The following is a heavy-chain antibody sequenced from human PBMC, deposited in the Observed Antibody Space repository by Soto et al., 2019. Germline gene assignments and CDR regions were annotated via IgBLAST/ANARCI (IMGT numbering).Heavy chain of an antibody. V-gene: IGHV3-33*01. J-gene: IGHJ6*02. Sequence: GGSWRLSWAGSGFTFRTYGMHGVRQAPAKGLEWVAVIGYEGSNKYYADSVKGRFTISRDNSKNTLYLQMNSLRAEDTAVYYCASGRDYYDSSGLFPHRSEDYYYYGMDVWGQGTTVTVSS. CDR1: GFTFRTYG. CDR2: IGYEGSNK. CDR3: ASGRDYYDSSGLFPHRSEDYYYYGMDV. D-gene: IGHD3-22*01.